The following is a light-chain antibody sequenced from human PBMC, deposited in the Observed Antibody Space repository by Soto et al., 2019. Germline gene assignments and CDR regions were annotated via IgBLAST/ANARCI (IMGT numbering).Light chain of an antibody. V-gene: IGLV2-23*02. CDR1: SSDVGSYNL. CDR2: AVS. Sequence: QSVLTQPASVSGSPGQSITISCTGTSSDVGSYNLVSWYQQHPGKAPKLMIYAVSKRPSGVSNRFSGSKSGNTASLTISGLQAEDEADYYCCSYAGSSTLVFGGGTQLTVL. CDR3: CSYAGSSTLV. J-gene: IGLJ2*01.